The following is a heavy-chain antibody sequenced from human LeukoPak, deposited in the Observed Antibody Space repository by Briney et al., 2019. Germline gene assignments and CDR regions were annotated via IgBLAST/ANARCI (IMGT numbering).Heavy chain of an antibody. D-gene: IGHD2-2*01. J-gene: IGHJ4*02. Sequence: PGGSLRLSCAASGFTFSSYSMNWVRQAPGKGLGWVANIKQDGSEKYYVDSVKGRFTISRDNAKNSLYLQMNSLRAEDTAVYYCAREGLVGSTDYWGQGTLVTVSS. CDR1: GFTFSSYS. CDR3: AREGLVGSTDY. V-gene: IGHV3-7*01. CDR2: IKQDGSEK.